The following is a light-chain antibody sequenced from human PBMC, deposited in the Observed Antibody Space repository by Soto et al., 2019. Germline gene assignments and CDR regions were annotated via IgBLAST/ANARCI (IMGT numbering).Light chain of an antibody. Sequence: EVVMRHSPGTLYVSPGEIGILSCRASQSVSNKLAWYQQKPGQAPRLLIYGASTRATGIPARFSGSGSGTEFTLTISSLQSEDFALYYCQHYNNWPQTFGQGTKVDIK. CDR1: QSVSNK. V-gene: IGKV3D-15*01. J-gene: IGKJ1*01. CDR2: GAS. CDR3: QHYNNWPQT.